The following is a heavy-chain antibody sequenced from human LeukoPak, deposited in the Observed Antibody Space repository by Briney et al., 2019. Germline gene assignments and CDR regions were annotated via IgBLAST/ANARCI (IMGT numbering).Heavy chain of an antibody. D-gene: IGHD6-6*01. CDR1: GYTFTGYH. CDR3: ARARIAARQSLPYYMDV. V-gene: IGHV1-2*06. Sequence: ASVKVSCKASGYTFTGYHIHWVRQAPGQGLEWMGRINPYSGDTNFAQKFQGRVTMTRDTSISTAYMELSRLRSDDTAVYYCARARIAARQSLPYYMDVWGKGTTVTVSS. CDR2: INPYSGDT. J-gene: IGHJ6*03.